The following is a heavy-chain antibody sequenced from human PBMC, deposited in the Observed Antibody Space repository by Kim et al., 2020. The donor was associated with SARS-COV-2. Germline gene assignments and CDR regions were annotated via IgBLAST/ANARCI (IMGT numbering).Heavy chain of an antibody. V-gene: IGHV4-34*01. CDR2: INHSGST. CDR3: AKLYCSSTSCSTRGSGSLYYFDY. Sequence: SETLSLTCAVYGGSFSGYYWSWIRQPPGKGLEWIGEINHSGSTNYNPSLKSRVTISVDTSKNQFSLKLSSVTAADTAVYYCAKLYCSSTSCSTRGSGSLYYFDYWGQGTLVTVSS. J-gene: IGHJ4*02. CDR1: GGSFSGYY. D-gene: IGHD2-2*01.